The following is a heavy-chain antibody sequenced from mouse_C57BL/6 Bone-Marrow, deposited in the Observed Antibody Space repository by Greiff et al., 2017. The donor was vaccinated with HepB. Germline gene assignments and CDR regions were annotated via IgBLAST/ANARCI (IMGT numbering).Heavy chain of an antibody. D-gene: IGHD1-1*01. V-gene: IGHV5-12*01. CDR3: ARRLYSSPFAY. Sequence: EVQLVESGGGLVQPGGSLKLSCAASGFTFSDYYMYWVRQTPEKRLEWVAYISNGGGSTYYPDTVKGRFTISRDNAKNTLYLQMSRLKSEDTAMYYCARRLYSSPFAYWGQGTLVTVSA. CDR2: ISNGGGST. CDR1: GFTFSDYY. J-gene: IGHJ3*01.